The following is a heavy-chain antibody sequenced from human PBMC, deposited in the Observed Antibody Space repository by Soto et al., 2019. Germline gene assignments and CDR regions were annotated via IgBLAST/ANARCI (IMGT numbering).Heavy chain of an antibody. J-gene: IGHJ6*02. Sequence: EVQLVETGGGLIQPGGSLRLSCAASGFTVSSNYMSWVRQAPGKGLEWVSVIYSGGSTYYADSVKGRFTISRDNSNNTLYLQMNSLRAEDTAVYYCARAGDSYYYYGMDVWGQGATVTVSS. CDR2: IYSGGST. D-gene: IGHD7-27*01. CDR1: GFTVSSNY. CDR3: ARAGDSYYYYGMDV. V-gene: IGHV3-53*02.